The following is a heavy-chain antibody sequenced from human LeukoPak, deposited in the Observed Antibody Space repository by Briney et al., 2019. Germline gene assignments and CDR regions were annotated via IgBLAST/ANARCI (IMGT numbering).Heavy chain of an antibody. D-gene: IGHD2-15*01. V-gene: IGHV4-59*01. CDR3: ARSQWGYAFDI. CDR2: IYHSGST. CDR1: GGSISSYY. Sequence: SETLSLTCTVSGGSISSYYWTWIRQSPGEGLEWIGYIYHSGSTYYNPSLRSRVTISLFTPKNQFSLKLSSVTAADTAVYYCARSQWGYAFDIWGQGTMVTVSS. J-gene: IGHJ3*02.